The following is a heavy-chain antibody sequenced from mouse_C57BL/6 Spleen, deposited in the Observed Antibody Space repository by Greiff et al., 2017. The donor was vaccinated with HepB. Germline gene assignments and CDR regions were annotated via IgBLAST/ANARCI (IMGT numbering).Heavy chain of an antibody. CDR3: EREGTRGYAMDY. D-gene: IGHD3-1*01. J-gene: IGHJ4*01. Sequence: QVQLQQPGAELVKPGASVKLSCKASGYTFTSYWMHWVKQRPGQGLEWIGMIHPNSGSTNYNEKFKSKATLTVDKSSSTAYMQLSSLTSEDSAVYYCEREGTRGYAMDYWGQGTSVTVSS. CDR2: IHPNSGST. V-gene: IGHV1-64*01. CDR1: GYTFTSYW.